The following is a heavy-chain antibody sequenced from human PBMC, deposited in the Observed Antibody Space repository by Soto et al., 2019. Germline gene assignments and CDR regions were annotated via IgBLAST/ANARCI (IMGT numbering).Heavy chain of an antibody. CDR3: ALCIAARRYWFDP. D-gene: IGHD6-6*01. CDR2: IYYSGST. Sequence: SETLSLTCTVSGGSISSGDYYWSWIRQPPGKGLEWIGYIYYSGSTYYNPSLKSRVTISVDTSKNQFSLKLSSVTAADTAMYYCALCIAARRYWFDPWGQGTLVTVSS. J-gene: IGHJ5*02. V-gene: IGHV4-30-4*01. CDR1: GGSISSGDYY.